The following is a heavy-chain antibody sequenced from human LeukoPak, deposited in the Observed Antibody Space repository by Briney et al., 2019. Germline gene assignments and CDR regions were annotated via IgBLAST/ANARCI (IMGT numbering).Heavy chain of an antibody. V-gene: IGHV3-23*01. D-gene: IGHD2-21*01. CDR2: ISGSGGST. CDR3: AKGLIADYYMVV. Sequence: GGSLRLSCAASGFTFSSYAMSWVRQAPGKGLEWVSAISGSGGSTYYADSVKGRFTISRDNSKNTLYPQMNSLRAEDTGVYYCAKGLIADYYMVVWGKGTTVTVSS. J-gene: IGHJ6*03. CDR1: GFTFSSYA.